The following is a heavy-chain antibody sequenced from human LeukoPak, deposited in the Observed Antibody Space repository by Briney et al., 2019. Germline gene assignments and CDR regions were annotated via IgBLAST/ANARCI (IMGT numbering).Heavy chain of an antibody. CDR3: ARIGGSYRFDY. CDR2: INHSGST. CDR1: GGSFSGYY. Sequence: SETLSLTCAVYGGSFSGYYWSWIRQPPGKGLEWIGEINHSGSTNYNPSLKSRVTISVDTSKNQFSLKLSSVTAADTAVYYCARIGGSYRFDYWGQGTLVTVSS. V-gene: IGHV4-34*01. J-gene: IGHJ4*02. D-gene: IGHD1-26*01.